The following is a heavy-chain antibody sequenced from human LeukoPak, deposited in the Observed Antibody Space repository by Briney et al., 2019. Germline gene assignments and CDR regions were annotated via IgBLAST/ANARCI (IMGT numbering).Heavy chain of an antibody. D-gene: IGHD1-1*01. CDR2: IRYDGSNK. V-gene: IGHV3-30*02. CDR3: AKDQGNWMTSAHFDY. J-gene: IGHJ4*02. Sequence: GGSLRLSCAASGFTFSSYGMHWVRQAPGKGLEWVAFIRYDGSNKYYADSVKGRFTISRDNSKNTLYLQMNSLRAEDTAVYYCAKDQGNWMTSAHFDYWGQGTLVTVSS. CDR1: GFTFSSYG.